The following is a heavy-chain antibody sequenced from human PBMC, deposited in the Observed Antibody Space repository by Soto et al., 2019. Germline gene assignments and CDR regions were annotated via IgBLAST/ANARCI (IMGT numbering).Heavy chain of an antibody. Sequence: ESLKISCKASDTTHWISWVRQKPGKGLEWMGIIYPGDSDTKYSPSFQGQVTISVDKSISTAYLHWSSLKASDTATYYCARLVNYYFGMDVWGLGTTVTVSS. J-gene: IGHJ6*02. CDR3: ARLVNYYFGMDV. V-gene: IGHV5-51*01. CDR1: DTTHW. CDR2: IYPGDSDT.